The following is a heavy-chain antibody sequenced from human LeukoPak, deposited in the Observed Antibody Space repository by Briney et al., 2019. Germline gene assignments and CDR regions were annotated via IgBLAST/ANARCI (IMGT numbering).Heavy chain of an antibody. CDR3: ATTTVTTGHFDY. V-gene: IGHV4-4*02. J-gene: IGHJ4*02. CDR2: IYHSGST. D-gene: IGHD4-17*01. CDR1: GGSITSSNW. Sequence: PSETLSLTCAVSGGSITSSNWWSWVRQPPGKGLEWIGQIYHSGSTNYNPSLKSRVTISVDTSKNQFPLKLSSVTAADTAVYYCATTTVTTGHFDYWGQGTLVTVSS.